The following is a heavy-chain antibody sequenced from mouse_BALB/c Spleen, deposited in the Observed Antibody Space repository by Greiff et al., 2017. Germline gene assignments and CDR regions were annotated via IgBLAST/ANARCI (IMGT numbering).Heavy chain of an antibody. V-gene: IGHV2-6-7*01. J-gene: IGHJ2*01. CDR3: ARANWATYFDY. D-gene: IGHD4-1*01. CDR2: IWGDGST. Sequence: VQLQESGPGLVAPSQSLSITCTVSGFSLTGYGVNWVRQPPGKGLEWLGMIWGDGSTDYNSALKSRLSISKDNSKSQVFLKMNSLQTDDTARYYCARANWATYFDYWGQGTTLTVSS. CDR1: GFSLTGYG.